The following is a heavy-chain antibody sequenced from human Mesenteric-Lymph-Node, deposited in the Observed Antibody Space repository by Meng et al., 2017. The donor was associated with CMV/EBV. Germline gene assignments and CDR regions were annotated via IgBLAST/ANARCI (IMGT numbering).Heavy chain of an antibody. CDR3: AKDRLNTAPIYYYFHGVDV. CDR1: GFTFTSYW. CDR2: IKEDGSES. Sequence: GGSLRLSCAASGFTFTSYWMSWVRQAPGKGLEWVANIKEDGSESYYVDSVKGRFTISRDNPGNTLSLQMNSLRGEDMAVYYCAKDRLNTAPIYYYFHGVDVWGLGTTVTVSS. J-gene: IGHJ6*02. V-gene: IGHV3-7*01.